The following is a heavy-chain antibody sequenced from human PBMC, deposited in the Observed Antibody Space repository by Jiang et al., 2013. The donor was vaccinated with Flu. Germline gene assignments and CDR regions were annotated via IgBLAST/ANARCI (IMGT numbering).Heavy chain of an antibody. CDR3: ARALSIAAAGNDY. Sequence: LLKPSETLSLTCAVYGGSFSGYYWSWIRQPPGKGLEWIGEINHSGSTNYNPSLKSRVTISVDTSKNQFSLKLSSVTAADTAVYYCARALSIAAAGNDYWGQGTLVTVSS. J-gene: IGHJ4*02. CDR2: INHSGST. CDR1: GGSFSGYY. V-gene: IGHV4-34*01. D-gene: IGHD6-13*01.